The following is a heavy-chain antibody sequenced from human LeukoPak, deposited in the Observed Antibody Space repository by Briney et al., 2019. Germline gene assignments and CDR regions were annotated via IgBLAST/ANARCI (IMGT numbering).Heavy chain of an antibody. CDR1: GFTFSSYS. CDR3: ARNRWNRSGWYRGEFDY. J-gene: IGHJ4*02. Sequence: PGGSLRLYCAASGFTFSSYSMNWVRQAPGKGLEWVSSISSSSSYIYYADSVKGRFTISRDNAKNSLYLQMNSLRAEDTAVYCCARNRWNRSGWYRGEFDYWGQGTLVTVPS. CDR2: ISSSSSYI. D-gene: IGHD6-19*01. V-gene: IGHV3-21*01.